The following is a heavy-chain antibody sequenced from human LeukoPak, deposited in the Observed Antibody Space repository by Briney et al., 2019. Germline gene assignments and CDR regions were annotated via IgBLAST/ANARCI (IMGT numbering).Heavy chain of an antibody. CDR1: GGSFSGYY. Sequence: SETLSLTCAVYGGSFSGYYWSWIRQPPGKGLEWIGEINHSGSTNYNPSLKSRVTISVDTSKNQFSLKLSSVTAADTAVYYCARIEGNYDFWSGYYGQDYWGQGTLVTVCS. D-gene: IGHD3-3*01. J-gene: IGHJ4*02. V-gene: IGHV4-34*01. CDR2: INHSGST. CDR3: ARIEGNYDFWSGYYGQDY.